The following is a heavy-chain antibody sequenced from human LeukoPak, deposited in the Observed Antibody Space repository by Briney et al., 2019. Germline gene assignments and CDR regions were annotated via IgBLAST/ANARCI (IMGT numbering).Heavy chain of an antibody. CDR3: ARDSKVVPAAMGGGLGYYYYYGMDV. Sequence: GGSLRLSCAASGFTFSSYAMHWVRQAPGKGLEWVAVISYDGSNKYYADSVKGRFTISRDNSQNTLYLQMNSLRAEDTAVYYCARDSKVVPAAMGGGLGYYYYYGMDVWGQGTTVTVSS. D-gene: IGHD2-2*01. CDR2: ISYDGSNK. CDR1: GFTFSSYA. J-gene: IGHJ6*02. V-gene: IGHV3-30*04.